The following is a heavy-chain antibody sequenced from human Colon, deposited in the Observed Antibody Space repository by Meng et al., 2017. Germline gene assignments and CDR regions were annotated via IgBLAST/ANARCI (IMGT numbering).Heavy chain of an antibody. J-gene: IGHJ4*02. Sequence: EVQLVESGGGLVKPWESLRLSCAASGLTFINYSVVWVRQAAGKGLEWVSSISSSSAYIYYADSVKGRFTISRDNAKNSVYLQMNRLRAEDTAVYYCARIVGDGPDYWGQGTLVTVSS. CDR1: GLTFINYS. CDR2: ISSSSAYI. CDR3: ARIVGDGPDY. V-gene: IGHV3-21*01. D-gene: IGHD3-16*01.